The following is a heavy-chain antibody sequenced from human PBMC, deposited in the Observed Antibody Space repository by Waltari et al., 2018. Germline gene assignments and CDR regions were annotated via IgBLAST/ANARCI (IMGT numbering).Heavy chain of an antibody. CDR2: IRNSGSTI. Sequence: EVKLVESGGGLVQPGGYLKLSCEASGLVFRSFDMNWVRQAPGKGLEWIAHIRNSGSTIYYADSVKGRFSISRDNAKESLFLQMNSLRAEDTAVYYCARHGIRLGLYYFDYWGQGALVTVSS. J-gene: IGHJ4*02. CDR3: ARHGIRLGLYYFDY. V-gene: IGHV3-48*03. CDR1: GLVFRSFD. D-gene: IGHD3-9*01.